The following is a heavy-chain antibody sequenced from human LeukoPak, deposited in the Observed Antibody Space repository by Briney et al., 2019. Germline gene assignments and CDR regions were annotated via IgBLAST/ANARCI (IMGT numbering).Heavy chain of an antibody. V-gene: IGHV1-8*01. Sequence: ASVKVSGKASGYTFTSYDINWVRQATGQGLEWMGWMNPNSGNTGYAQKFQGRVTMTRNTSITTAYIELSSLRSEDTAVYYCALRGYSYGSPYYYYYYMDVWGKGTTVTVSS. J-gene: IGHJ6*03. D-gene: IGHD5-18*01. CDR3: ALRGYSYGSPYYYYYYMDV. CDR1: GYTFTSYD. CDR2: MNPNSGNT.